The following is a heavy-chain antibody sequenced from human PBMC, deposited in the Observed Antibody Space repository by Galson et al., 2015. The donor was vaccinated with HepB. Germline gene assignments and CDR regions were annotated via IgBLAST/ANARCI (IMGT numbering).Heavy chain of an antibody. D-gene: IGHD6-13*01. V-gene: IGHV3-23*01. CDR1: GFTFSTYA. Sequence: SLRLSCAASGFTFSTYAMNWVRQAPGKGLEWVSVISGSGGTSYYADSVKGRITISRDNSKNMLYLQMNSLGAEATAVYYCAKRIAAADYYYYGMDVWGQGTTVTVSS. CDR3: AKRIAAADYYYYGMDV. J-gene: IGHJ6*02. CDR2: ISGSGGTS.